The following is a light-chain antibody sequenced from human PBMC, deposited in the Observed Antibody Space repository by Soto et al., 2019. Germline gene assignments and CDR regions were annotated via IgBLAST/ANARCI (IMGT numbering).Light chain of an antibody. CDR1: QSVSDN. CDR2: GTS. V-gene: IGKV3-15*01. CDR3: QQYHSWPLT. J-gene: IGKJ4*01. Sequence: EVLMTQSPATLSVSPGERATLSCRASQSVSDNVAWYQQKPGQAPRFLISGTSSRGSGAPDRFGASGSGTDFTLTSRGVQAEDVAVYFRQQYHSWPLTFGGGTNLEIK.